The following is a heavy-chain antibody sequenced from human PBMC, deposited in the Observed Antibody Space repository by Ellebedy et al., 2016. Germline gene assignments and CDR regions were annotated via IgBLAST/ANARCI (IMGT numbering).Heavy chain of an antibody. CDR2: MNPNSGNT. J-gene: IGHJ6*03. CDR1: GYTFTSYD. V-gene: IGHV1-8*01. D-gene: IGHD3-3*01. CDR3: ARGPYDFWSALVSYYYYMDV. Sequence: ASVKVSXXASGYTFTSYDINWVRQATGQGLEWMGWMNPNSGNTGYAQKFQGRVTMTRNTSISTAYMELSSLRSEDTAVYYCARGPYDFWSALVSYYYYMDVWGKGTTVTVSS.